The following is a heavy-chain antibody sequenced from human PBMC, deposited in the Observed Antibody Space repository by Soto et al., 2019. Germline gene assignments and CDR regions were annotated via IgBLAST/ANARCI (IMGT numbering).Heavy chain of an antibody. V-gene: IGHV4-59*01. CDR2: IYYSGST. D-gene: IGHD3-22*01. CDR3: ARVAPSSYYDSSAYFSGNYYYGMDA. J-gene: IGHJ6*02. Sequence: SETLSLTCTVSGGSISSYYWSWIRQPPGKGLEWIGYIYYSGSTNYNPSLKSRVTISVDTSKNQFSLKLSSVTAADTAVYYCARVAPSSYYDSSAYFSGNYYYGMDAWGQGTTVTVSS. CDR1: GGSISSYY.